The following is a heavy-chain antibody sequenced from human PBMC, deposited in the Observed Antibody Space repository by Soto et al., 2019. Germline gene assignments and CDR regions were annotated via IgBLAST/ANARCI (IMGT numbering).Heavy chain of an antibody. D-gene: IGHD4-17*01. Sequence: EVQLLESGGGLVQPGGSLRLSCAASGFTFSSYAMSWVRQAPGKGLEWVSAISGSGGSTYYADSVKGRFTISRDNSKNTLYLQMNSLRAEDTAVYYCARSELYGGRSYYFGYWGQGTLVTVSS. CDR2: ISGSGGST. V-gene: IGHV3-23*01. J-gene: IGHJ4*02. CDR1: GFTFSSYA. CDR3: ARSELYGGRSYYFGY.